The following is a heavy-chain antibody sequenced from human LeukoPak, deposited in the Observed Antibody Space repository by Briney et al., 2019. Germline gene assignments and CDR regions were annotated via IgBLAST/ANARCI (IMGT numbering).Heavy chain of an antibody. Sequence: PGGSLRLSCAASGFTFSSYWMSWVRQAPGKGLEWVANIKQDGSEKYYVDSVKGRFTISRDNAKNSLYLQMNSPRAEDTAVYYCARVDRGYSYAPEGYWGQGTLVTVSS. CDR3: ARVDRGYSYAPEGY. D-gene: IGHD5-18*01. CDR2: IKQDGSEK. CDR1: GFTFSSYW. V-gene: IGHV3-7*01. J-gene: IGHJ4*02.